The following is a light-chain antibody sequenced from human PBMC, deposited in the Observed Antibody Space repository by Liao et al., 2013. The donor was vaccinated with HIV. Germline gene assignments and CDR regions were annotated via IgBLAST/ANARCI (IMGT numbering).Light chain of an antibody. CDR3: QSADSSGTYPWV. V-gene: IGLV3-21*01. Sequence: SYELTQPPSVSVAPGKTARITCGGNNIGSKSVHWYQQKPGQAPVLVIYYDSDRPSGIPERFSGSSSGTTVTLTISGVQAEDEADYYCQSADSSGTYPWVFGGGTKLTVL. CDR1: NIGSKS. J-gene: IGLJ3*02. CDR2: YDS.